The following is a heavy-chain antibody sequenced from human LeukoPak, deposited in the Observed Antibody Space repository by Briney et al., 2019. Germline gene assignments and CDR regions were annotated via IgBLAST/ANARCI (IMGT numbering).Heavy chain of an antibody. D-gene: IGHD6-13*01. Sequence: SVSVSRKASGCTFTGYYMHWVRQPPAQGLEWVGLINPNSGGTHYLQEFQGRRTITSDRHITTAYLDLSRLTPNAEAVYIYPRTNSSSWYDFDYWGQGTLVTVSS. CDR3: PRTNSSSWYDFDY. V-gene: IGHV1-2*02. CDR1: GCTFTGYY. J-gene: IGHJ4*02. CDR2: INPNSGGT.